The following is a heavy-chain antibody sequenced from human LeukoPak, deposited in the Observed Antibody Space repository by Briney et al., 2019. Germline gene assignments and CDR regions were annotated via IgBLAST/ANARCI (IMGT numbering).Heavy chain of an antibody. CDR1: GGSFSSYY. V-gene: IGHV4-59*01. D-gene: IGHD2-2*01. CDR3: ARVPVDNWFDP. J-gene: IGHJ5*02. CDR2: IYYSGST. Sequence: PSATLTLTCTASGGSFSSYYWSWVRQPPGKGLEWIGYIYYSGSTNYNPSLKSRVTISVDTSKNQFSLKLSSVTAADTAVYYCARVPVDNWFDPWGQGTLVTVSS.